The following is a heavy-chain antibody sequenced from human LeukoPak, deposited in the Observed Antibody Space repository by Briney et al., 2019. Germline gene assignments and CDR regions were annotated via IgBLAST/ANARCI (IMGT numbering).Heavy chain of an antibody. CDR3: ASRPAGSTWYGVFDY. J-gene: IGHJ4*02. Sequence: SQTLSLTCTLSVGPIDLHYGSWIRQPPGNGLEWVGYVFYPVSTNYNPSLKSRVPMSLDTSRDQFSLRLTSVTAADTAIYYCASRPAGSTWYGVFDYWSQGTLVTVSS. CDR1: VGPIDLHY. V-gene: IGHV4-59*11. CDR2: VFYPVST. D-gene: IGHD6-13*01.